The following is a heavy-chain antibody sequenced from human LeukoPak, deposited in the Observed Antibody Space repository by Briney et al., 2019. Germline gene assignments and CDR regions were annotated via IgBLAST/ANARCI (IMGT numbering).Heavy chain of an antibody. V-gene: IGHV3-21*01. D-gene: IGHD4-11*01. CDR3: ARSTVTTGLAFDY. CDR2: ISSSSSYI. J-gene: IGHJ4*02. Sequence: GGSLRLSCAASGFTFSGYSMNWVRQAPGKGLEWVSSISSSSSYIYYADSVKGRFTISRDNAKNSLYLQMNSLRAEDTAVYYCARSTVTTGLAFDYWGQGTLVTVSS. CDR1: GFTFSGYS.